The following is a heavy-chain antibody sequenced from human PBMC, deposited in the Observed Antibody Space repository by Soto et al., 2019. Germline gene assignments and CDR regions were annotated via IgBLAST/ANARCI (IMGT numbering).Heavy chain of an antibody. V-gene: IGHV3-23*01. CDR1: GFTFSSYA. D-gene: IGHD2-2*01. CDR2: ISGSGGST. Sequence: GGSLRLSCAASGFTFSSYAMSWVRQAPGKGLEWVSAISGSGGSTYYADSVKGRFTISRDNSKNTLYLQINSLRAEDTAVYYCAKLGGYCSSTSCFFGGRAFDIWGKGTMVTVSS. CDR3: AKLGGYCSSTSCFFGGRAFDI. J-gene: IGHJ3*02.